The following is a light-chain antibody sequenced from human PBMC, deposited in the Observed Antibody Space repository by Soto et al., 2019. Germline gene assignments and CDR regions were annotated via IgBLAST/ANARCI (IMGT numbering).Light chain of an antibody. J-gene: IGKJ4*01. V-gene: IGKV1-17*01. CDR3: QQFRTYRLN. CDR1: QSFCSD. Sequence: EIQMTQSPSYLSASVGDRVSIXCRASQSFCSDLSWYQQRPGQAPKRLIYAESSLQNWVPSTFSGSGSWTEFTLTISSLQPEDFATYYCQQFRTYRLNFGGGPRWIS. CDR2: AES.